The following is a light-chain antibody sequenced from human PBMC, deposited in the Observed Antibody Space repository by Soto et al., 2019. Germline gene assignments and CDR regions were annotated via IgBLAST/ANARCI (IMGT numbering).Light chain of an antibody. J-gene: IGLJ3*02. CDR1: RSDVGGFDY. Sequence: QSALTQPASVSGSPGQSITISCTGTRSDVGGFDYVSWYQQHPGEAPKLIIYEVTHRPSGVSNRFSGSKSGNTASLTISGLQAEDEAAYYCRSYTNIATWVFGGGTRRPS. CDR3: RSYTNIATWV. V-gene: IGLV2-14*01. CDR2: EVT.